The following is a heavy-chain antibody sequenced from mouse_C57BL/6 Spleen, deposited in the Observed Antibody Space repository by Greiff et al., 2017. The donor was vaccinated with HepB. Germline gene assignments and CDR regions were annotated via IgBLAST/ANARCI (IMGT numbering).Heavy chain of an antibody. V-gene: IGHV1-42*01. Sequence: VQLKQSGPELVKPGASVKISCKASGYSFTGYYMNWVKQSPEKSLEWIGEINPSTGGTTYNQKFKAKATLTVDKSSSTAYMQLKSLTSEDSAVYYCARYGTGDYYAMDYWGQGTSVTVSS. CDR2: INPSTGGT. J-gene: IGHJ4*01. CDR1: GYSFTGYY. D-gene: IGHD4-1*01. CDR3: ARYGTGDYYAMDY.